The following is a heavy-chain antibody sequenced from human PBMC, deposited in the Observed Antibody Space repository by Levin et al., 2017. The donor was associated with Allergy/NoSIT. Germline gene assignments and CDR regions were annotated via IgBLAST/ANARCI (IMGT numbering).Heavy chain of an antibody. CDR3: ASAQGYRYGYYPLYFDY. D-gene: IGHD5-18*01. CDR2: IYYSGST. J-gene: IGHJ4*02. Sequence: SQTLSLTCTVSGGSISSSSYYWGWIRQPPGKGLEWIGSIYYSGSTYYNPSLKSRVTISVDTSKNQFSLKLSSVTAADTAVYYCASAQGYRYGYYPLYFDYWGQGTLVTVSS. V-gene: IGHV4-39*01. CDR1: GGSISSSSYY.